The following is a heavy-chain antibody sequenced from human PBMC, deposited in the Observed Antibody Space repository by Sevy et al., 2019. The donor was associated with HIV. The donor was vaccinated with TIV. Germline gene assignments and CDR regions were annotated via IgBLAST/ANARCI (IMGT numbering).Heavy chain of an antibody. V-gene: IGHV3-49*04. Sequence: GGSLRLSCTASGFTFGDYCMSWVRQAPGKGLEWVAFLKSDVYGGKVDHAASGRGRFVISRDDSKTIAYLQMNDLKTADTGVYYCTRWKAAQSIFDYWGQGALVTVSS. CDR1: GFTFGDYC. CDR3: TRWKAAQSIFDY. J-gene: IGHJ4*02. D-gene: IGHD6-13*01. CDR2: LKSDVYGGKV.